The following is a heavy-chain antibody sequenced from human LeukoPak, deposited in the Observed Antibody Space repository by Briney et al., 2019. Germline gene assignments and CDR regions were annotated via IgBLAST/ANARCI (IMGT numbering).Heavy chain of an antibody. D-gene: IGHD3-3*01. CDR3: ARLTYYDFWSGYYDAFDI. V-gene: IGHV4-39*01. CDR1: GGSISSSSYY. Sequence: SETLSLTCTVSGGSISSSSYYWGWIRQPPGKGLEWIGSIYYSGSTYYNPSLESRVTISVDTSKNQFSLKLSSVTAADTAVYYCARLTYYDFWSGYYDAFDIWGQGTMVTVSS. J-gene: IGHJ3*02. CDR2: IYYSGST.